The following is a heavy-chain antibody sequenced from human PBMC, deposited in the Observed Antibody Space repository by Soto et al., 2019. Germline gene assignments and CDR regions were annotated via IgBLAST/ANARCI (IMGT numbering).Heavy chain of an antibody. CDR2: IYSDGTT. CDR3: AILSK. Sequence: GSMTDARRAAGVSSSRYYMNWVRQAPGKGLEWVSIIYSDGTTSYADSVKGRFTISRDNFKNTLHLQMNSLRAEDTAVYYCAILSKRGQGTLVTISS. J-gene: IGHJ4*02. CDR1: GVSSSRYY. V-gene: IGHV3-53*01. D-gene: IGHD4-4*01.